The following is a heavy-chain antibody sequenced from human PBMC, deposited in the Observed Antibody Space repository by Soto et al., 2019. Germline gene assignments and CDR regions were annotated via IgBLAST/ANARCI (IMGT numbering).Heavy chain of an antibody. CDR1: GYTFTSFA. CDR3: ARGGQKTATLFY. V-gene: IGHV1-3*01. D-gene: IGHD2-15*01. J-gene: IGHJ4*02. Sequence: QVQVVQSGAEVKEPGASVKVSCKASGYTFTSFAMQWVRQAPGQGLEWMGWINGDNGNTKYSQKCQGSVTITRDTSANTAYLELTSLTSEDTAVYFCARGGQKTATLFYWGQGTLVTVSS. CDR2: INGDNGNT.